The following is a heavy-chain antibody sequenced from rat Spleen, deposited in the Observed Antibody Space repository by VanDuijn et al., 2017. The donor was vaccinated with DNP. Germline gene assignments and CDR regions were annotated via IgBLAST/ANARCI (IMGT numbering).Heavy chain of an antibody. CDR3: ARHGGGADFDY. D-gene: IGHD1-11*01. CDR1: GFTFSDYA. CDR2: IIYDGSDT. J-gene: IGHJ2*01. V-gene: IGHV5-17*01. Sequence: EVQLVESGGGLVQPGNSLKLSCAASGFTFSDYAMAWVRQSPKKGLEWVATIIYDGSDTYYRDSVKGRFTISRDNVKSTLYLQMDRLRSEETATYYCARHGGGADFDYWGQGVMSQSPQ.